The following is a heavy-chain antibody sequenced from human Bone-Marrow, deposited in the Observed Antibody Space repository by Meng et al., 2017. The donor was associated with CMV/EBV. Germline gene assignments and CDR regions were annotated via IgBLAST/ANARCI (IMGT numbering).Heavy chain of an antibody. CDR2: INPSGGST. Sequence: ASVKVSCKASGYTFTSYYMHWVRQAPGQGLEWMGLINPSGGSTSYAQKFQGRVTMTRDTSTSTVYMELSSLRSEDTAVYYCARNPSEPSHYDFFPRAFDYWGQGTLVTVSS. CDR3: ARNPSEPSHYDFFPRAFDY. CDR1: GYTFTSYY. V-gene: IGHV1-46*01. D-gene: IGHD3-3*01. J-gene: IGHJ4*02.